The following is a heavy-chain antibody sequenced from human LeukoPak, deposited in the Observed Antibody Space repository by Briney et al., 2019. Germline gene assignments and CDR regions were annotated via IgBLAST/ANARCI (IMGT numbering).Heavy chain of an antibody. CDR1: GYTFTSYG. D-gene: IGHD2-2*01. CDR2: ISAYNGNT. CDR3: ARGYCSSTSCYGGLDY. Sequence: ASVKVSCKASGYTFTSYGISWVRQAPGQGLEWMGWISAYNGNTNYAQKLQGRVTMTTDTSTSTAYMELRSLRSDDTAVYYCARGYCSSTSCYGGLDYWGQGTLVTVSS. V-gene: IGHV1-18*01. J-gene: IGHJ4*02.